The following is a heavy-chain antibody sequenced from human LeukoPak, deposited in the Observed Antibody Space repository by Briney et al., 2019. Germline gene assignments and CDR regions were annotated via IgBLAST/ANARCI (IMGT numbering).Heavy chain of an antibody. CDR1: GGSISSYY. CDR2: IYTSGST. D-gene: IGHD3-22*01. V-gene: IGHV4-4*09. Sequence: SETLSLTCTVSGGSISSYYWSWIRQPPGKGLEWIGYIYTSGSTNYNPSLKSRVTISVDTSKNQFSLKLSSVTAADTAVYYCASSLTTRQYYYDSSGYPQNDAFDIWAKGQWSPSLQ. J-gene: IGHJ3*02. CDR3: ASSLTTRQYYYDSSGYPQNDAFDI.